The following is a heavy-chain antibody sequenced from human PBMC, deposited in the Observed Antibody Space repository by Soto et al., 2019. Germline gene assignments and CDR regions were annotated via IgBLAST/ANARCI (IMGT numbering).Heavy chain of an antibody. Sequence: EVEVLESGGGLVQPGGSLRIYCAASGFTFSAYVMSWVRQAPGKGLEWVSSITSSGGGTYYADSVKGRFTVSRDNSKNTVYLQMNSLRDEDTAVYYCAKLTAAWGQGTLVTVSS. V-gene: IGHV3-23*01. CDR2: ITSSGGGT. CDR1: GFTFSAYV. J-gene: IGHJ4*02. CDR3: AKLTAA. D-gene: IGHD6-13*01.